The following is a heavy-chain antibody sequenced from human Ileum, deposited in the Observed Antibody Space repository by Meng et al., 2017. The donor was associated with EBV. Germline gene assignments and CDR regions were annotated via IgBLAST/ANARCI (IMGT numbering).Heavy chain of an antibody. CDR2: IYYSGTT. CDR3: ARNSDSGSYIDY. Sequence: HVQGQWPGPVKASDTLPLTVAVSGYSISTTNWWVWIRQPPGKGMEWVGHIYYSGTTYNNPSLKRRVTMSIDPSKNKFSLKLSSVTAVDTAVYYCARNSDSGSYIDYWGLGTLVTVSS. CDR1: GYSISTTNW. D-gene: IGHD1-26*01. J-gene: IGHJ4*02. V-gene: IGHV4-28*01.